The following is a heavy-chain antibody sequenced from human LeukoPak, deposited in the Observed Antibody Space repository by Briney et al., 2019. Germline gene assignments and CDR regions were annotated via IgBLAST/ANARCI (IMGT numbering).Heavy chain of an antibody. Sequence: GGSLRLPCAASGFTFSAYSLNWVRQAPGKGLEWVSSISSSSSYIYYADSVQGRFTISRDNAKNSLYLQMNSLRAEDTAVYYCARVTGRYCSGGSCPFDYWGQGTLVTVSS. J-gene: IGHJ4*02. D-gene: IGHD2-15*01. CDR1: GFTFSAYS. CDR2: ISSSSSYI. CDR3: ARVTGRYCSGGSCPFDY. V-gene: IGHV3-21*01.